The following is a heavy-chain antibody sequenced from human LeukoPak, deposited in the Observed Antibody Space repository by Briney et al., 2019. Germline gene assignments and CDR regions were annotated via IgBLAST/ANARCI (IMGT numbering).Heavy chain of an antibody. CDR2: ISWNSGSI. Sequence: GGSLRLSCTASGFTFGDYAMHWVPQAPGKGLEWVSGISWNSGSIGYADSVKGRFTISRDNAKNSLYLQMNSLRAEDTALYYCAKGQGLYSSSPFDYWGQGTLVTVSS. D-gene: IGHD6-13*01. J-gene: IGHJ4*02. V-gene: IGHV3-9*01. CDR1: GFTFGDYA. CDR3: AKGQGLYSSSPFDY.